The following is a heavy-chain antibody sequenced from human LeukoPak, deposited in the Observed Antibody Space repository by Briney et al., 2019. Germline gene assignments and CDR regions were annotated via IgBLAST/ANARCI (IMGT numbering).Heavy chain of an antibody. Sequence: GASVKVSCKASGYTFTSYGISWVRQAPGQGLEWMGWISAYNGNTNYAQKLQGRVTMTTDTSTSTAYMELRSLRSDDTAVYYCARGAPHSSSWWHYYYNGMDVWGQGTTVTVSS. J-gene: IGHJ6*02. CDR3: ARGAPHSSSWWHYYYNGMDV. V-gene: IGHV1-18*01. D-gene: IGHD6-13*01. CDR1: GYTFTSYG. CDR2: ISAYNGNT.